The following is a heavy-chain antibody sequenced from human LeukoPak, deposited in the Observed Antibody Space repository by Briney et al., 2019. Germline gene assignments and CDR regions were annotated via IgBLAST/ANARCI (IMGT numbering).Heavy chain of an antibody. Sequence: GGSLRLSCAASGFTFSSYGMHWVRQAPGKGLEWVAVISYDGSNKYYADSVKGRFTISRDNSKNTLYLQMNSLRAEDTAVYYCARSSDWQGLGMDVWGQGTTVTVSS. D-gene: IGHD6-19*01. V-gene: IGHV3-30*03. CDR3: ARSSDWQGLGMDV. CDR1: GFTFSSYG. J-gene: IGHJ6*02. CDR2: ISYDGSNK.